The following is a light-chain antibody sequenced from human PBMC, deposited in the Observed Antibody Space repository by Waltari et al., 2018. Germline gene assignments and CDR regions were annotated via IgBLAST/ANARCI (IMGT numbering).Light chain of an antibody. CDR3: QVWDSRTEV. Sequence: SYELTQPPSVSVSPGQTASITCSGDKLGDKYACWYQQRPGQSPVLVIYEDTKRPSGIPGGVSGSNPGNAATLTISGTQAIDEADYYCQVWDSRTEVFGGGTKLTVL. CDR1: KLGDKY. J-gene: IGLJ2*01. V-gene: IGLV3-1*01. CDR2: EDT.